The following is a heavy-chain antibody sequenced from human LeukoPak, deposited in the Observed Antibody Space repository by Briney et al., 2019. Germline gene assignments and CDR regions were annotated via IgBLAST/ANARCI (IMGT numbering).Heavy chain of an antibody. Sequence: ASVKVSCKASGYTFTSYYMHWVRQAPGQGLEWMGIINPSGGSTSYAQKFQGGVTMTRDTSTSTVYMELSSLRSEDTAVYYCARDFPSVAGTNRPYNWFDPWGQGTLVTVSS. D-gene: IGHD6-19*01. J-gene: IGHJ5*02. V-gene: IGHV1-46*01. CDR3: ARDFPSVAGTNRPYNWFDP. CDR1: GYTFTSYY. CDR2: INPSGGST.